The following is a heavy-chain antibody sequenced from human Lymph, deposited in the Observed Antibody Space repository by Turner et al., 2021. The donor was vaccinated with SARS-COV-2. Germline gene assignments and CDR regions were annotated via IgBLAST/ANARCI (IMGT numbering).Heavy chain of an antibody. V-gene: IGHV3-43*02. CDR3: AKDPGYWSGGSCYSRTYFDF. CDR2: ISGDGGGT. Sequence: GESGGGVVQPVGSLRLSCAASGFTFDAYAMHWVRQAPGKGLEWVSLISGDGGGTYYADSVKGRFTISRDNSKNSLSLQMNSLRAEDTALYYCAKDPGYWSGGSCYSRTYFDFWGQGTLVTVSA. J-gene: IGHJ4*02. D-gene: IGHD2-15*01. CDR1: GFTFDAYA.